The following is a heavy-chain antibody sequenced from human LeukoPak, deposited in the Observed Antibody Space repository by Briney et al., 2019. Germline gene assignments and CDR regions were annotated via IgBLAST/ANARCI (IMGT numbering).Heavy chain of an antibody. D-gene: IGHD1-26*01. CDR3: VKDRTINGRSSPFDS. J-gene: IGHJ4*02. CDR2: ISYDGRNQ. Sequence: PGTSLRLSCAASGFSFTTYGMHWVRQAPLKGLEWLAAISYDGRNQNYADSVKGRFTIFRDSSQNTLYLQMNSLRAEDTALYYCVKDRTINGRSSPFDSWGQGTLVTVSS. CDR1: GFSFTTYG. V-gene: IGHV3-30*18.